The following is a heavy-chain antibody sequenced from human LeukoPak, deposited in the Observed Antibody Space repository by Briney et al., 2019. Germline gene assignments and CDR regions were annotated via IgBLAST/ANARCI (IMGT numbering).Heavy chain of an antibody. CDR2: INPSGGST. CDR3: ARCDYGSGIYLCVVDY. Sequence: ASVKVSCKASGYTFTSYYMHGVGQAPGQGDEWRGKINPSGGSTRYAQKFPGRVTMTTDTSTSTVYMELSSLTSEDTAVYYCARCDYGSGIYLCVVDYWGQGTLVTVSS. V-gene: IGHV1-46*01. J-gene: IGHJ4*02. CDR1: GYTFTSYY. D-gene: IGHD3-10*01.